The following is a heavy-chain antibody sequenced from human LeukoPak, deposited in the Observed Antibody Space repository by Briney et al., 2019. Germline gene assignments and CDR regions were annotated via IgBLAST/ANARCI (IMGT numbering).Heavy chain of an antibody. CDR2: IYYSGST. D-gene: IGHD4/OR15-4a*01. CDR3: ARVMTLGALDI. V-gene: IGHV4-59*01. J-gene: IGHJ3*02. Sequence: SETLSLTCTVSGGSISSYYWSWIRQPPGKGLEWIGYIYYSGSTNYNPSLKSRVTISVDTSKNQFSLKLSSVTAADTAVYYCARVMTLGALDIWGQGTMVTVSS. CDR1: GGSISSYY.